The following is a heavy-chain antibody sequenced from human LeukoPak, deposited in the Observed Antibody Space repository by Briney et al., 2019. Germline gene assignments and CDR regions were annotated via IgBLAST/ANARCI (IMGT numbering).Heavy chain of an antibody. CDR1: GYTFTGYY. D-gene: IGHD3-22*01. J-gene: IGHJ4*02. Sequence: ASVKVSCKASGYTFTGYYMHWVRQAPGQGLEWMGRINPNSGGTNYAQKFQGRVTMTRDTSISTAYMELSRLRSDDTAVYYCARVRNYYDSSGHYPFDYWGQGTLVTVSS. CDR3: ARVRNYYDSSGHYPFDY. V-gene: IGHV1-2*06. CDR2: INPNSGGT.